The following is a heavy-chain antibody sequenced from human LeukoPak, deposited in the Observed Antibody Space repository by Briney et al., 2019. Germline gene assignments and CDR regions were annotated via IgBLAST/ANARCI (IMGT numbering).Heavy chain of an antibody. J-gene: IGHJ6*03. V-gene: IGHV4-38-2*02. CDR1: GYSISSGYY. CDR3: ARSSGSFNYYYYYMDV. CDR2: IYHSGST. D-gene: IGHD1-26*01. Sequence: PSETLSLTCTASGYSISSGYYWGWIRQPPGKGLEWIGSIYHSGSTYYNPSLKSRVTISVDTSKNQFSLKLSSVTAADTAVYYCARSSGSFNYYYYYMDVWGKGTTVTVSS.